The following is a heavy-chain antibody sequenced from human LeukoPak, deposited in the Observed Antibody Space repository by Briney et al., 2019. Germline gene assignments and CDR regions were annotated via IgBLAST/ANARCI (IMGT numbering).Heavy chain of an antibody. J-gene: IGHJ4*02. Sequence: GGSLRLSCAASGFTFSSYGMHWVRQAPGKGLEWVAFIRYDGSNKYYADSVKGRFTISRDNSKNTLYLQMNSLRAEDTAVYYCAKDGYCSSTSSYHVGRTFDYWGQGTLVTVSS. CDR3: AKDGYCSSTSSYHVGRTFDY. V-gene: IGHV3-30*02. D-gene: IGHD2-2*01. CDR2: IRYDGSNK. CDR1: GFTFSSYG.